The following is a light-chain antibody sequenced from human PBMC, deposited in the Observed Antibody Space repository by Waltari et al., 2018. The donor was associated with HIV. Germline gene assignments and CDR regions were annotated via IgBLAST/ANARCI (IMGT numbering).Light chain of an antibody. CDR2: DVS. Sequence: QSALTQPASVSGSPGQSITISCTGTSSDVGGYNYVSWYQQHPGKAPKLMIYDVSKRPSGVSNRVSGSKSGNTASLTISGLQAEDEADYYCSSYTSSSTLGFGGGTKLTVL. CDR1: SSDVGGYNY. CDR3: SSYTSSSTLG. V-gene: IGLV2-14*01. J-gene: IGLJ2*01.